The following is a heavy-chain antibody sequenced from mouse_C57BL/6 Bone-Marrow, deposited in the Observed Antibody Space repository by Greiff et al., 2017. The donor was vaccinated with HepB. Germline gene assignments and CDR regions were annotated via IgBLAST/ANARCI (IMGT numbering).Heavy chain of an antibody. CDR1: GFTFSDYG. CDR2: ISNLAYSI. CDR3: ARRTYDYDDDYAMDY. V-gene: IGHV5-15*01. Sequence: EVKLVESGGGLVQPGGSLKLSCAASGFTFSDYGMAWVRQAPRKGPEWVAFISNLAYSIYYADTVTGRFTISRENAKNTLYLEMSSLRSEDTAMYYCARRTYDYDDDYAMDYWGQGTSVTVSS. J-gene: IGHJ4*01. D-gene: IGHD2-4*01.